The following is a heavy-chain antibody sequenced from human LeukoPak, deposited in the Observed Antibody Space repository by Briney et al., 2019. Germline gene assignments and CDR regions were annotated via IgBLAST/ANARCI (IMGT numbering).Heavy chain of an antibody. V-gene: IGHV3-23*01. CDR2: ITSGGRST. J-gene: IGHJ6*04. CDR1: GFTFSSYS. Sequence: GGSLRLSCAASGFTFSSYSMSWVHQAPGKGLEWVSMITSGGRSTYYADSVQGRFTISRDNYRNTVYLQMDSLTAEDTAVYYCARDSIYCRGTTCLLMDVWGKGTTVTVSS. CDR3: ARDSIYCRGTTCLLMDV. D-gene: IGHD1-7*01.